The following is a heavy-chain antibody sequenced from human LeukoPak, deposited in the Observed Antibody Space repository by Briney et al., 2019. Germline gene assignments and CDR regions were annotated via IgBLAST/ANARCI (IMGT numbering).Heavy chain of an antibody. Sequence: GGSPRLSCAASGFTFSDYYMSWIRQAPGKGLEWVSYTSSYGTTKHYADSVRGRFTISRDNTRNSLYLQMNSLRAEDTAVYYCARVSGSSLTHYFDSWGRGTLVTVSS. J-gene: IGHJ4*02. CDR1: GFTFSDYY. D-gene: IGHD1-26*01. V-gene: IGHV3-11*04. CDR2: TSSYGTTK. CDR3: ARVSGSSLTHYFDS.